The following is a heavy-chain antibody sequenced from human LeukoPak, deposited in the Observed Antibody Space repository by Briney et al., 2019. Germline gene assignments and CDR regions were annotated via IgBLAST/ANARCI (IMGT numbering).Heavy chain of an antibody. Sequence: GASVKVSCKASGYTFTSYGISWVRQAPGQGLEWMGWISAYNGNTNYAQKLQGRVTMTRDTSTSTVYMELSSLRSEDTAVYYCARELVAGIPYYYGMDVWGQGTTVTVSS. V-gene: IGHV1-18*01. CDR1: GYTFTSYG. D-gene: IGHD6-19*01. CDR2: ISAYNGNT. J-gene: IGHJ6*02. CDR3: ARELVAGIPYYYGMDV.